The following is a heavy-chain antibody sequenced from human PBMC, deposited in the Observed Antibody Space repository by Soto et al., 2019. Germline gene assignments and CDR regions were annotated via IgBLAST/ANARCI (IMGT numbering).Heavy chain of an antibody. CDR1: GGSFSGYY. CDR3: ASHGGQQLYYFDY. CDR2: INHSGST. J-gene: IGHJ4*02. V-gene: IGHV4-34*01. Sequence: QVQLQQWGAGLLKPSETLSLTCAVYGGSFSGYYWSWIRQPPGKGLEWIGEINHSGSTNYNPSLKGRVTISVDTSKNQFSLKLSSVTAADTAVYYCASHGGQQLYYFDYWGQGTLVTVSS. D-gene: IGHD6-13*01.